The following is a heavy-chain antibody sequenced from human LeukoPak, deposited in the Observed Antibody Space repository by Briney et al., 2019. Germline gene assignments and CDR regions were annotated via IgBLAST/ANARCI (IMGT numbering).Heavy chain of an antibody. D-gene: IGHD3-3*02. CDR2: TCSDGSSQ. CDR1: GFTFTGYG. CDR3: ANDLLLRPFVLDF. V-gene: IGHV3-30*02. Sequence: GGSLRLSCTVSGFTFTGYGMHWVRQAPGRGLEWVAFTCSDGSSQNYPDSLRGRVTISRDNSKNTLFLQMNNLTHNDTAVYYCANDLLLRPFVLDFWGQGTPVTVSS. J-gene: IGHJ4*02.